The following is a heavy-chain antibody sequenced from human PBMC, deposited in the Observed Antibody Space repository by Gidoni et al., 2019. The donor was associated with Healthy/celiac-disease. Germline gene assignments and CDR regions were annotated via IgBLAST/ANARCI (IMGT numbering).Heavy chain of an antibody. J-gene: IGHJ4*02. CDR2: ISYDGSNK. V-gene: IGHV3-30*18. CDR3: AKESALVPVFDY. D-gene: IGHD5-18*01. Sequence: GFTFSSYGMHWVRQAPGKGLEWVAVISYDGSNKYYADSVKGRFTISRDNSKNTLYLQMNSLRAEDTAVYYCAKESALVPVFDYWGQGTLVTVSS. CDR1: GFTFSSYG.